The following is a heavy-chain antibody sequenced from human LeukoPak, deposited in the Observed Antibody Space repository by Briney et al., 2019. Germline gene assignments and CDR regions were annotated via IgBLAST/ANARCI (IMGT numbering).Heavy chain of an antibody. J-gene: IGHJ4*02. CDR2: ISGSGGST. V-gene: IGHV3-23*01. CDR3: AKDAPVLLWFGELIDY. CDR1: GSTFSSYA. Sequence: GGSLRLSCAASGSTFSSYAMSWVRQAPGKGLEWVSAISGSGGSTYYADSVKGRFTISRDNSKNTLYLQMNSLRAEDTAVYYCAKDAPVLLWFGELIDYWGQGTLVTVSS. D-gene: IGHD3-10*01.